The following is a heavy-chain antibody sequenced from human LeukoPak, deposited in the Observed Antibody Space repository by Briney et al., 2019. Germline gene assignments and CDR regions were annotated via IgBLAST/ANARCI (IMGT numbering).Heavy chain of an antibody. CDR2: IRYDGNDK. CDR3: ARVALRYFDWLHNYYMDV. V-gene: IGHV3-30*02. D-gene: IGHD3-9*01. Sequence: GGSLRLSCAASGFTFSYYGMHWVRQAPGKGLEWVSFIRYDGNDKFYADSVKGRFTISRDTSRNTLYLQMNSLRAEDTAVYYCARVALRYFDWLHNYYMDVWGKGTTVTISS. J-gene: IGHJ6*03. CDR1: GFTFSYYG.